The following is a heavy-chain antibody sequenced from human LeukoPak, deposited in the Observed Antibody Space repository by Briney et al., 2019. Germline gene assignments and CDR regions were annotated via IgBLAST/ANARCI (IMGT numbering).Heavy chain of an antibody. D-gene: IGHD6-19*01. J-gene: IGHJ4*02. V-gene: IGHV4-34*01. CDR2: INHSGST. CDR3: ARHEEMAGIIH. Sequence: SETLSLTCAVYGGSFSGYYWSWIRQPPGKGLEWIGEINHSGSTNYNPSLKSRVTISVDTSKNQFSLKLSSVTAADTAVYYCARHEEMAGIIHWGQGTLVTVSS. CDR1: GGSFSGYY.